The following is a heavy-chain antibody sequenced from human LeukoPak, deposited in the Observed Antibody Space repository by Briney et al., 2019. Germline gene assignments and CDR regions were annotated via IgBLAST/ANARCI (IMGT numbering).Heavy chain of an antibody. CDR3: AREGDYYDSSGLDY. CDR1: GFTFSSYA. CDR2: ISGSGGST. V-gene: IGHV3-23*01. J-gene: IGHJ4*02. Sequence: GGSLRLSCAASGFTFSSYAMSWVRQAPGKGLEWVSAISGSGGSTYYADSVKGRFTISRDNSKNTLYLQMNSLRAEDTAVYYCAREGDYYDSSGLDYWGQGTLVTVSS. D-gene: IGHD3-22*01.